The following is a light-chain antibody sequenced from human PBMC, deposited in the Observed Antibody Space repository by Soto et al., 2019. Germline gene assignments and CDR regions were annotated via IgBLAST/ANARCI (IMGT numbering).Light chain of an antibody. J-gene: IGLJ1*01. CDR3: SSYTTSSLYV. Sequence: QSVLTQPASVSGSPGQSITISCPGTSNDIGAYNFVSWYQQHPGKAPKLMIYDVSNRPSGLSNRFSGSKSGSTASLTISGLQAEDEADYYCSSYTTSSLYVFGTGTKVTVL. CDR2: DVS. CDR1: SNDIGAYNF. V-gene: IGLV2-14*03.